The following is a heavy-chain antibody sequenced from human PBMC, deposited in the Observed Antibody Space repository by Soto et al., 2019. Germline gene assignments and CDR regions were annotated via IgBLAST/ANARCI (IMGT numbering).Heavy chain of an antibody. CDR3: ARLVACNGGSSKFDP. V-gene: IGHV4-39*01. J-gene: IGHJ5*02. Sequence: QLQLQESGPGLVTPSETLSLTCTVSGGSISNSSYFWAWVRQSPAKGLEWIGSINYRRTTFYSASLKNRVTISIDTSRNQFSLTLNSVTAADTAVYYCARLVACNGGSSKFDPWGQGTLVTVSS. D-gene: IGHD2-15*01. CDR2: INYRRTT. CDR1: GGSISNSSYF.